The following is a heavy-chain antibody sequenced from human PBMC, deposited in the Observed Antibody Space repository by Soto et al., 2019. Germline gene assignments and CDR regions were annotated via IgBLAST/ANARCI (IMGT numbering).Heavy chain of an antibody. CDR3: ARHVRAQTGYSYGTGHMDV. CDR1: GGSISSSRYY. D-gene: IGHD5-18*01. Sequence: SETMSLTSTVSGGSISSSRYYWGWIRQPPGKGLEWIGSIYYSGSTYYNPSLKSRVTISVDTSKNQFSLKLSSVTAADTAVYYCARHVRAQTGYSYGTGHMDVWGKGTTVTVSS. J-gene: IGHJ6*03. V-gene: IGHV4-39*01. CDR2: IYYSGST.